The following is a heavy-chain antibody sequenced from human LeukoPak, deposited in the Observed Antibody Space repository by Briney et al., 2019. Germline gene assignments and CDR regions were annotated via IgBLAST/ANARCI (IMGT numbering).Heavy chain of an antibody. V-gene: IGHV4-39*07. Sequence: PSETLSLTCTVSGGSISSSSYYWGWIRQPPGKGLEWIGSIYYSGSTYYNPSLKSRVTISVDTSKNQFSLKLSSVTAADTAVYYCARDLFSPGYDFSSSNVPYMDVWGKGTTVTVSS. CDR1: GGSISSSSYY. CDR2: IYYSGST. CDR3: ARDLFSPGYDFSSSNVPYMDV. J-gene: IGHJ6*03. D-gene: IGHD3-3*01.